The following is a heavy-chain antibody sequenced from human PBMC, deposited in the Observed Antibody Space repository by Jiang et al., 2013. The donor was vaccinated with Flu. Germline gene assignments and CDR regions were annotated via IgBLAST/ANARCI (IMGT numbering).Heavy chain of an antibody. CDR2: IYYSGST. J-gene: IGHJ2*01. V-gene: IGHV4-59*08. D-gene: IGHD4-17*01. CDR3: ARHPYGDYRWWYFDL. Sequence: KGLEWIGYIYYSGSTNXNPSLKSRVTISVDTSKNQFSLKLSSVTAADTAVYYCARHPYGDYRWWYFDLWGRGTLVTVSS.